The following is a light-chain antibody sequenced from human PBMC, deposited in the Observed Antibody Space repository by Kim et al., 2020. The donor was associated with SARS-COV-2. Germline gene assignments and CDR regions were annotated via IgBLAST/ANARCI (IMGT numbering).Light chain of an antibody. CDR2: AAS. Sequence: AAVGDRITITWRASQGIANYLAWCQHKPGKAPKSLIYAASSLRSGVPSKVSGSGSGTDFTLTINSLQPEDSATYYCQQYYSYPWTFGQGTKVDIK. J-gene: IGKJ1*01. CDR3: QQYYSYPWT. V-gene: IGKV1-16*02. CDR1: QGIANY.